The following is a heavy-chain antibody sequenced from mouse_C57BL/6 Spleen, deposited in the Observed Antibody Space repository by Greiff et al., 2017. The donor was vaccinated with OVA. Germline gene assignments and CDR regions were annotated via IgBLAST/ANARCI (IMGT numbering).Heavy chain of an antibody. CDR2: IYPGDGDT. V-gene: IGHV1-82*01. CDR3: ARSGYYGNYYAMGC. D-gene: IGHD2-1*01. Sequence: QVQLQQSGPELVKPGASVKISCKASGYAFSSSWMNWVKQRPGQGLEWIGRIYPGDGDTNYNGKFKGKATLTADKSSSTAYMQLSSLTSEDSAVYFCARSGYYGNYYAMGCWGQGASVTVAS. J-gene: IGHJ4*01. CDR1: GYAFSSSW.